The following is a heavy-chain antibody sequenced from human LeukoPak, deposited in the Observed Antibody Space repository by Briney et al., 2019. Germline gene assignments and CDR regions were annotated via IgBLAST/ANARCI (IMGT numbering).Heavy chain of an antibody. CDR2: IIPILGIA. V-gene: IGHV1-69*04. CDR1: GGTFSSYA. Sequence: SVKVSCKASGGTFSSYAISWVRQAPGQGLEWMGRIIPILGIANYAQKFQGRVTITADKSTSTAYMELSSLRSEDTAVYYCAFSIAAAGYYYYGMDVWGQGTTVTVSS. CDR3: AFSIAAAGYYYYGMDV. D-gene: IGHD6-13*01. J-gene: IGHJ6*02.